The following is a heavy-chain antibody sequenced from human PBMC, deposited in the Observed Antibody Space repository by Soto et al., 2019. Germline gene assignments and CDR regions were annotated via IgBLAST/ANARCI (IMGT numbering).Heavy chain of an antibody. Sequence: ASVKVSCKASGGTFSSYAISWVRQAPGQGLGGMGGIIAIFGTATYARKFQGTVTITADESTSTAYMTLSSLRSEDTAVYYCARDVAAAAPWGQGALVTVSS. D-gene: IGHD6-25*01. J-gene: IGHJ5*02. V-gene: IGHV1-69*13. CDR2: IIAIFGTA. CDR1: GGTFSSYA. CDR3: ARDVAAAAP.